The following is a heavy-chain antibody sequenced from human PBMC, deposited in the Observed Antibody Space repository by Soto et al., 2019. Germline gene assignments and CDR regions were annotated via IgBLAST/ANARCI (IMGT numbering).Heavy chain of an antibody. CDR2: ISGSGDST. CDR3: AKEHSDSGYDALDY. D-gene: IGHD5-12*01. CDR1: GFTFSTYA. Sequence: PGGSLRLSCAASGFTFSTYAMSWVRQAPGKGLEWVSSISGSGDSTYSADSVKGRFTISRDNSKNTLYLQMNSLRAEDTAVYYCAKEHSDSGYDALDYWGQGTLVTVSS. V-gene: IGHV3-23*01. J-gene: IGHJ4*02.